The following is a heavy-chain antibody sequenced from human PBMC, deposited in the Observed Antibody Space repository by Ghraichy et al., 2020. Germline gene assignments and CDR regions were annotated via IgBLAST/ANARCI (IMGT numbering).Heavy chain of an antibody. J-gene: IGHJ5*02. D-gene: IGHD3-16*01. CDR3: ARPSTGRGRGAGFDP. CDR1: GGFISTGSYY. Sequence: SETLSLTCTVSGGFISTGSYYWGWIRQPPGKGLEWIGSLYYGGTTYYNPSLNSRVTISVDTSKDQFSLKLTSVTAADTAVYYCARPSTGRGRGAGFDPWGQGILVTVSS. CDR2: LYYGGTT. V-gene: IGHV4-39*01.